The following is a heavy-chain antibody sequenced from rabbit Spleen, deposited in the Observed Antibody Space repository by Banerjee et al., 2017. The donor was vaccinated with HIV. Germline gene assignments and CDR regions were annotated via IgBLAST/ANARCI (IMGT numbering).Heavy chain of an antibody. Sequence: QEQLKETGGGLVQPGGSLTLSCKASGFTISGSYWICWVRQAPGKGLEWIGTIYGGSSDGTYYASWVNGRFTLSRENNQNTVSLQMTSLTAADTATYFCARDLDGVIGWNFGWWGPGTLVTVS. CDR1: GFTISGSYW. D-gene: IGHD1-1*01. J-gene: IGHJ4*01. CDR2: IYGGSSDGT. V-gene: IGHV1S45*01. CDR3: ARDLDGVIGWNFGW.